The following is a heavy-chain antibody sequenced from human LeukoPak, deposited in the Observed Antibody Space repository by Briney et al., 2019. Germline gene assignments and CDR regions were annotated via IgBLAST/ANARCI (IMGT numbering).Heavy chain of an antibody. CDR1: GFTFSSHS. D-gene: IGHD6-13*01. J-gene: IGHJ4*02. CDR3: APFSAVTHYYFDY. V-gene: IGHV3-21*01. CDR2: ISPDSGYI. Sequence: GGSLRLSCAASGFTFSSHSLMWVRQAPGRGLEWVSSISPDSGYIYYADSVKGRFTISRDNAENSLFLQMNSLGAEDTAVYYCAPFSAVTHYYFDYWGQGTLVIVSS.